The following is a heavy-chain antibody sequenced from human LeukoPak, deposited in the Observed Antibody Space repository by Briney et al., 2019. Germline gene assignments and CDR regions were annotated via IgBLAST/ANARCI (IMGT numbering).Heavy chain of an antibody. CDR3: ARARRGIAARPIDY. J-gene: IGHJ4*02. CDR1: GGSFSGYY. D-gene: IGHD6-6*01. Sequence: SETLSLTCAVSGGSFSGYYWSWIRQPPGKGLEWIGEINHSGSTNYNPSLKSRVTISVDTSKNQFSLKLSSVTAADTAVYYCARARRGIAARPIDYWGQGTLVTVSS. CDR2: INHSGST. V-gene: IGHV4-34*01.